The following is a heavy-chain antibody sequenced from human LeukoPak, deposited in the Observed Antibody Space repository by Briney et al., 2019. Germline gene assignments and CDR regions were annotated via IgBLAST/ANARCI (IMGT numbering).Heavy chain of an antibody. CDR3: ARQHSSSWSDWFDP. Sequence: SETLSLTCTVSGGSISSSSYYWSWIRQPPGKGLEWIGSIYYSGSTYYNPSLKRRVTISVDTSKNQFSLTLSSVTAAATAVYYSARQHSSSWSDWFDPWGQGTLVTVSS. D-gene: IGHD6-13*01. CDR2: IYYSGST. V-gene: IGHV4-39*01. CDR1: GGSISSSSYY. J-gene: IGHJ5*02.